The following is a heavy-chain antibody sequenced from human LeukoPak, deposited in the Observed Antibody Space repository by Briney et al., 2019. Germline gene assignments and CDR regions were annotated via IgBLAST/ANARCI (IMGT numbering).Heavy chain of an antibody. Sequence: ASVKVSCKASGYTFTGYYMHWVRQAPGQGLEWMGGIIPIFGTANYAQKFQGRVTITADKSTSTAYMELSSLRSEDTAVYYCASAYGSGSYYYYYMDVWGKGTTVTVSS. CDR1: GYTFTGYY. J-gene: IGHJ6*03. V-gene: IGHV1-69*06. CDR2: IIPIFGTA. CDR3: ASAYGSGSYYYYYMDV. D-gene: IGHD3-10*01.